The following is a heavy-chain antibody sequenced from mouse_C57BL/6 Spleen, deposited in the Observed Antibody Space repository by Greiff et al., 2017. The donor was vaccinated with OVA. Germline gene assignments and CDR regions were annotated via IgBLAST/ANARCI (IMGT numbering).Heavy chain of an antibody. CDR2: ISSGSSTI. D-gene: IGHD1-1*01. J-gene: IGHJ2*01. Sequence: EVMLVESGGGLVKPGGSLKLSCAASGFTFSDYGMHWVRQAPEKGLEWVAYISSGSSTIYYADTVKGRFTISRDNAKNTLFLQMTSLRSEDTAMYYCARPTVGYFDYWGQGTTLTVSS. CDR1: GFTFSDYG. V-gene: IGHV5-17*01. CDR3: ARPTVGYFDY.